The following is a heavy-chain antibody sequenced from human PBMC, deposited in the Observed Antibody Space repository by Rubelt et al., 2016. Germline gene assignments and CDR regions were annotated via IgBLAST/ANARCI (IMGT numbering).Heavy chain of an antibody. CDR1: GFTFGDYG. V-gene: IGHV3-30*18. CDR2: LSYDGGTL. J-gene: IGHJ4*02. CDR3: AKGPKFVNYFDY. Sequence: AVSGFTFGDYGMHWVRQAPGKGLEWVAILSYDGGTLKYGDPVKGRVTVSRDMSKNTFYLQMDSLRVEETAVYYCAKGPKFVNYFDYWGQGNLVTVSA.